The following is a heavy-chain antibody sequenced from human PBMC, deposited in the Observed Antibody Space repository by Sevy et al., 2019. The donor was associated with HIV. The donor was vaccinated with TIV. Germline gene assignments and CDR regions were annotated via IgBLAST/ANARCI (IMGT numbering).Heavy chain of an antibody. Sequence: GGSLRLSCAASGFTFSSYAMHWVRQAPGKGLEWVAVISYDGSNKYYADSVKGQLTIYSDNSKNTVYLQMNSRRAEDTAVYYCARDRRYCSSTSCYWGYYYYGMDVWGQGTTVTVSS. J-gene: IGHJ6*02. D-gene: IGHD2-2*01. CDR1: GFTFSSYA. CDR3: ARDRRYCSSTSCYWGYYYYGMDV. CDR2: ISYDGSNK. V-gene: IGHV3-30*04.